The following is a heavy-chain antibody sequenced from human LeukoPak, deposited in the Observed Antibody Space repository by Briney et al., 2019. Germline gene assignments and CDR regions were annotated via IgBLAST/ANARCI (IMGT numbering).Heavy chain of an antibody. CDR1: GFTVSSNY. CDR2: IYSGGST. J-gene: IGHJ5*02. V-gene: IGHV3-66*01. D-gene: IGHD6-6*01. Sequence: QTGGSLRLSCAASGFTVSSNYMSWVRQAPGKGLEWVSVIYSGGSTYYADSVKGRFTISRDNSKNTLYLQMNSLRAEDTAVYYCARVHVYSSSFDPWGQETLVTVSS. CDR3: ARVHVYSSSFDP.